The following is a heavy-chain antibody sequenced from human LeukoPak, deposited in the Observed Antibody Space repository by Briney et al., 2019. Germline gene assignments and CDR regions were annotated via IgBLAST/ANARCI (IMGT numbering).Heavy chain of an antibody. CDR1: GFTVSSHY. Sequence: GGSLRLSCAASGFTVSSHYMTWVRQAPGKGLEWVSLISSGSSTYYADSVKGRFTISRDNSKNTLYLQLNSLRADDTAVYYCARRRSKAYENWGQGTLVTVSS. V-gene: IGHV3-53*01. D-gene: IGHD3-22*01. J-gene: IGHJ4*02. CDR2: ISSGSST. CDR3: ARRRSKAYEN.